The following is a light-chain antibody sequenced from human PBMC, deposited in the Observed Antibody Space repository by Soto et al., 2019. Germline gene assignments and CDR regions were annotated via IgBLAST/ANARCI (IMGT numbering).Light chain of an antibody. CDR2: GAS. CDR3: QQYGSSPPGLT. CDR1: QSVSSSY. Sequence: EIVLTQSPGTLSLSPGERATLSCRASQSVSSSYLAWYQQKPGQAPRLLIYGASRRATGIPDRFSGSGSGTDFTLTISRLEPEDFAVYYCQQYGSSPPGLTFGGGTKVEIK. V-gene: IGKV3-20*01. J-gene: IGKJ4*01.